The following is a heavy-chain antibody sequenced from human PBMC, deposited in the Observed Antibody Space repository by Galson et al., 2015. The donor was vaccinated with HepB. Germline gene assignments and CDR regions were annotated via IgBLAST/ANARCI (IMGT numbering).Heavy chain of an antibody. Sequence: SLRLSCAASGFTFDDYTMHWVRQAPGKGLEWVSLISWDGGSTYYADSVKGRFTISRDNSKNSLYLQMNSLRTEDTALYYCAKDIQTYDFWSGPEHYGMDVWGQGTTVTVSS. CDR3: AKDIQTYDFWSGPEHYGMDV. V-gene: IGHV3-43*01. CDR2: ISWDGGST. D-gene: IGHD3-3*01. J-gene: IGHJ6*02. CDR1: GFTFDDYT.